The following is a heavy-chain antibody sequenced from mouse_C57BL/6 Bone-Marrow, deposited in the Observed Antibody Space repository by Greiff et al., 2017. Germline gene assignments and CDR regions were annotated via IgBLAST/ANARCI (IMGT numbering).Heavy chain of an antibody. J-gene: IGHJ2*01. CDR3: TTVGVSGYFDY. CDR1: GFNIKDDY. D-gene: IGHD1-1*02. Sequence: VQLQQSGAELVRPGASVKLSCTASGFNIKDDYMHWVKQRPEQGLEWIGWIDPENGDTEYASKFQGKATITADTSSNTAYLQLSILTSEDTAVYYCTTVGVSGYFDYWGQGTTLTVSS. CDR2: IDPENGDT. V-gene: IGHV14-4*01.